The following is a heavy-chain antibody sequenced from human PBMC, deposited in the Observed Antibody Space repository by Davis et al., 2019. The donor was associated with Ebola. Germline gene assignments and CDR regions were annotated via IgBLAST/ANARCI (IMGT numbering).Heavy chain of an antibody. CDR3: ARAQFPTTSDH. CDR2: VHGGNGNT. Sequence: AASVKVSCKASGFILTNYAIQWVRQAPGQRLEWMGWVHGGNGNTKYSQRFQGRVTMTTDTSTSTAYMEVGILRSDDTAVYYCARAQFPTTSDHWGQGTLVTVSS. J-gene: IGHJ4*02. CDR1: GFILTNYA. D-gene: IGHD1-1*01. V-gene: IGHV1-3*01.